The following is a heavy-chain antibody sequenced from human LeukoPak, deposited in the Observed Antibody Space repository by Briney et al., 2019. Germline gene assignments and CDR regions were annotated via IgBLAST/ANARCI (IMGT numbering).Heavy chain of an antibody. D-gene: IGHD3-22*01. J-gene: IGHJ4*02. CDR3: ARDLRSSGYYAFDY. CDR1: GFTFSSYG. CDR2: ISGSGGST. V-gene: IGHV3-23*01. Sequence: GGSLRLSCAASGFTFSSYGMSRVRQAPGKGLEWVSAISGSGGSTYYADSVKGRFTISRDNSKNTLYLQMNSLRAEDTAVYYCARDLRSSGYYAFDYWGQGTLVTVSS.